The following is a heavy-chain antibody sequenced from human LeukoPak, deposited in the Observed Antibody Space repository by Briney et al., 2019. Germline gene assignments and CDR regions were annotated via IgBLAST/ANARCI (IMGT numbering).Heavy chain of an antibody. Sequence: SETLSLTCAVYGGSFSGYYWSWLRQPPGKGLEWIGEINHSGSTNYNPSLKSRVTISVDTSMNQFPLKLSSVTAADTAVYYCASAYDSSGYYFPNWGQGTLVTVSS. J-gene: IGHJ1*01. CDR2: INHSGST. CDR1: GGSFSGYY. CDR3: ASAYDSSGYYFPN. V-gene: IGHV4-34*01. D-gene: IGHD3-22*01.